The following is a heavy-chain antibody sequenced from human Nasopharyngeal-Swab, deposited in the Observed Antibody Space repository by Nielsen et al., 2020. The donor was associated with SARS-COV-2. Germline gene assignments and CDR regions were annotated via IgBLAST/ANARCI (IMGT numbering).Heavy chain of an antibody. D-gene: IGHD5-24*01. J-gene: IGHJ3*02. Sequence: GSLRLSCTVSGASISTYYWSWIRQSPGTGLESIGCIYYSGSTNYNPSLKSRVTISVDTSKNQFSLKLSSVTAADTAVYYCARDHGSRDAFDIWGQGTMVTVSS. CDR2: IYYSGST. CDR1: GASISTYY. CDR3: ARDHGSRDAFDI. V-gene: IGHV4-59*01.